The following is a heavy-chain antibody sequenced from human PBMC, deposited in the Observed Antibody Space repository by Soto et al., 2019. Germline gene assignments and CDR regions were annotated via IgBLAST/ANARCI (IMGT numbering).Heavy chain of an antibody. V-gene: IGHV3-23*01. CDR1: GLTFSSYA. CDR3: ARDPTGTTRNFDC. CDR2: ISGSGGNA. D-gene: IGHD1-7*01. Sequence: EVQLLESGGDLVQPGGSLRLSCAASGLTFSSYAMSWVRQAPGKGLEWVSAISGSGGNAYYADSVRGRFTISRDNSKNTLYLQMDSLRAEDTALYYCARDPTGTTRNFDCWGQGTPVTVSS. J-gene: IGHJ4*02.